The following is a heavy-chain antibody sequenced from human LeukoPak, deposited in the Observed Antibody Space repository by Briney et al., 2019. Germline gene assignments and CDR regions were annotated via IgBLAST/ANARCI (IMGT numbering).Heavy chain of an antibody. CDR2: ISYDGSNK. CDR1: GFTFSSYA. CDR3: ARDKSSWPLHYFDY. Sequence: AGGSLRLSCAASGFTFSSYAMHWVRQAPGKGLEWVAVISYDGSNKYYADSVKGRFTISRDNSKNTLYLQMNSLRAEDTAVYYCARDKSSWPLHYFDYWGQETLVTVSS. J-gene: IGHJ4*02. D-gene: IGHD6-13*01. V-gene: IGHV3-30-3*01.